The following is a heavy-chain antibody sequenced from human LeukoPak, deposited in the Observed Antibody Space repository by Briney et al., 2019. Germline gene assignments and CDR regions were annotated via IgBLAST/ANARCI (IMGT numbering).Heavy chain of an antibody. D-gene: IGHD1-26*01. J-gene: IGHJ4*02. Sequence: GGSLRLSCTASGFTFGDYAMSWVRQAPGKGLEWVGFIRSKAYGGTTEYAASVKGRFTISRDDPKSIAYPQMNSLKTEDTAVYYCTRDLVVGATTFDYWGQGTLVTVSS. CDR1: GFTFGDYA. CDR2: IRSKAYGGTT. V-gene: IGHV3-49*04. CDR3: TRDLVVGATTFDY.